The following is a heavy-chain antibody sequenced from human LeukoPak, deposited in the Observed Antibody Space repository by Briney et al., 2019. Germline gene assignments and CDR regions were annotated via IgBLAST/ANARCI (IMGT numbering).Heavy chain of an antibody. CDR2: IRYDAINK. D-gene: IGHD1-26*01. Sequence: GGSLRLSCAASGFTFSTYGMHWVRQAPGKGLEWVAFIRYDAINKYYADSVKGRLTISRDNSRNTLYLQMNSLRVDDTGVYYCANRISGSSSWGQGTLVTVSS. V-gene: IGHV3-30*02. J-gene: IGHJ5*02. CDR1: GFTFSTYG. CDR3: ANRISGSSS.